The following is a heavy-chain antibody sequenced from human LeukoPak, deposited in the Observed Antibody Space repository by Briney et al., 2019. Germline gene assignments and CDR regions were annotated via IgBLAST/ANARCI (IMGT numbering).Heavy chain of an antibody. CDR3: ARDHDGADDY. V-gene: IGHV3-21*04. Sequence: PGGSLRLSCAASGFTFSSYSMNWVRQAPGKGLEWASSISSSSSYIYYADSVKGRFTISRDNAKNSLYLQMNSLRAEDTAVYYCARDHDGADDYWGQGTQVTVSS. CDR2: ISSSSSYI. J-gene: IGHJ4*02. CDR1: GFTFSSYS. D-gene: IGHD1-1*01.